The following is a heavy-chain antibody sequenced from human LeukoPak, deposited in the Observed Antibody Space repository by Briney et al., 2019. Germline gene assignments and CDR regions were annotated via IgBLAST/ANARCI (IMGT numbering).Heavy chain of an antibody. V-gene: IGHV4-59*08. CDR1: GGSISSYY. D-gene: IGHD1-26*01. Sequence: SETLSLTCTVSGGSISSYYWSWIRQPPGKGLEYIGYIYYNGNTNYNPSLKSRVTISVDTSKNQFSLKVSSVTAADTAVYYCARGAEVIDYWGQGTLVTVSS. CDR2: IYYNGNT. J-gene: IGHJ4*02. CDR3: ARGAEVIDY.